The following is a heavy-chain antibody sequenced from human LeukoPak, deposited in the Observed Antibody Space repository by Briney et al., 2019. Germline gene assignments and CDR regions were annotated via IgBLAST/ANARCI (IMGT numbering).Heavy chain of an antibody. Sequence: GGSLRLSCAASGFTFSSYAMHWVRQAPGKGLEWVAVISYDGSNKYYADSVKGRFTISRDNSKDTLYLQMNSLRAEDTAVYYCARGAYYYDSSGYYWGQGTLVTVSS. CDR1: GFTFSSYA. V-gene: IGHV3-30-3*01. J-gene: IGHJ4*02. CDR2: ISYDGSNK. CDR3: ARGAYYYDSSGYY. D-gene: IGHD3-22*01.